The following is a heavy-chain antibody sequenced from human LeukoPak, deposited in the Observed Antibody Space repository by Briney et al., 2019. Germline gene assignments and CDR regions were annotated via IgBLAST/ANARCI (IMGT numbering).Heavy chain of an antibody. CDR1: GGSISSSSYY. J-gene: IGHJ4*02. CDR3: ARLIKDTTLAY. V-gene: IGHV4-39*01. Sequence: PSETLSLTCTVSGGSISSSSYYWGWIRQPPGKGLEWIGSMYYSGSTYYNPSLKSRVTISVDRSETQFSLKLSSVTAADTAVYYCARLIKDTTLAYWGQGTLVTVSS. D-gene: IGHD5-18*01. CDR2: MYYSGST.